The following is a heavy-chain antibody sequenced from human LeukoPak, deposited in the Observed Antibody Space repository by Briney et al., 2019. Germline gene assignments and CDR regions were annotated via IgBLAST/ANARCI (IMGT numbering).Heavy chain of an antibody. CDR3: AKARGEPPDY. CDR2: ISYDGSNK. V-gene: IGHV3-30*18. CDR1: GFTFSSYG. D-gene: IGHD1-26*01. Sequence: PGGSLRLSCAASGFTFSSYGMHWVRQAPGKGLEWVAVISYDGSNKYYADSVKGRFTISRDNSKNTLYPQMNSLRAEDTAVYYCAKARGEPPDYWGQGTLVTVSS. J-gene: IGHJ4*02.